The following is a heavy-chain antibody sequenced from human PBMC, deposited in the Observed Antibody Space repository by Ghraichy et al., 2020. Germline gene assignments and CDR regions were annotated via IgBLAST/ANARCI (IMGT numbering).Heavy chain of an antibody. CDR2: IYFNGNT. V-gene: IGHV4-39*01. J-gene: IGHJ4*02. Sequence: SQTLSLTCTVSLVSVSSPSYFSGWIRQPPGKGLEWIGNIYFNGNTYYNPSLKSRVTISVDTSSNQFFLSLRPVTAADTAVYYCARYDGSYVRDWGQGTLVTAPS. CDR1: LVSVSSPSYF. D-gene: IGHD1-26*01. CDR3: ARYDGSYVRD.